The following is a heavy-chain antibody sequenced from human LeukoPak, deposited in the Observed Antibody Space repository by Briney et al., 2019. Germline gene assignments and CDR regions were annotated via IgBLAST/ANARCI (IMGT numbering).Heavy chain of an antibody. J-gene: IGHJ3*02. CDR3: ARLYATGDLAYYYDSSGYAFDI. Sequence: SETLSLTCTVSGGSISSYYWSWIRQPPGKGLEWIGYIYYSGSTNYNPSLKSRVTISVDTSKNPFSLKLSSVTAADTAVYYCARLYATGDLAYYYDSSGYAFDIWGQGTMVTVSS. V-gene: IGHV4-59*08. CDR1: GGSISSYY. D-gene: IGHD3-22*01. CDR2: IYYSGST.